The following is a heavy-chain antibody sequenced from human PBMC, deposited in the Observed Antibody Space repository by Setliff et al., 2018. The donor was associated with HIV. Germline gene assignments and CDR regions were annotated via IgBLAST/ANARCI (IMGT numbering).Heavy chain of an antibody. Sequence: GGSLRLSCAASGFTFSSYSMNWVRQAPGKGLEWVSSISSSSTYIYYADSVRGRFTISRDNAKNSLYLQMNSLRDEDTAVYYCVKDVLKFWSGSGALDFWGPGTLVTVSS. CDR3: VKDVLKFWSGSGALDF. D-gene: IGHD3-3*01. CDR1: GFTFSSYS. J-gene: IGHJ4*02. V-gene: IGHV3-21*01. CDR2: ISSSSTYI.